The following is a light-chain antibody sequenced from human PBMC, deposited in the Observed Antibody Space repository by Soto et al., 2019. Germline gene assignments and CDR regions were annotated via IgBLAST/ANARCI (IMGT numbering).Light chain of an antibody. CDR2: GAS. J-gene: IGKJ5*01. CDR1: QSVSSSY. CDR3: QQYNNWPPLT. Sequence: EIVLTQSPGTLSLSPGERATLSCRASQSVSSSYLAWYQQKPGQAPRLVIYGASTRATGIPARFSGSGSGTEFILTISSLQSEDFAVYYCQQYNNWPPLTFGQGTRLEIK. V-gene: IGKV3-15*01.